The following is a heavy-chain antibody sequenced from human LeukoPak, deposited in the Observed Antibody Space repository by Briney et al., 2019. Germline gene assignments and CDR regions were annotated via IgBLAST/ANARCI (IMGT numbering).Heavy chain of an antibody. V-gene: IGHV3-23*01. CDR1: GFTFCSYA. Sequence: GGSLRLSCAASGFTFCSYAMSWVRQAPGKGLEWVSAFSDSSGSTYYADSVKGRFTISRDNSKNTLYLQMNSLRAEDTAVYYCATTGLLGDIPWGQGTLVTVSS. CDR2: FSDSSGST. CDR3: ATTGLLGDIP. J-gene: IGHJ5*02. D-gene: IGHD2-21*01.